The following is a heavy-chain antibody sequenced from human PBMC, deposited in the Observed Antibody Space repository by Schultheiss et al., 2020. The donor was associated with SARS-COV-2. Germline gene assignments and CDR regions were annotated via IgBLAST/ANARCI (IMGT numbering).Heavy chain of an antibody. CDR1: GGSISSYY. CDR2: IYTSGST. CDR3: ARSGDSSSWTIYGMDV. Sequence: SETLSLTCTVSGGSISSYYWSWIRQPAGKGLEWIGRIYTSGSTNYNPSLKSRVTISVDTSKNQFSLKLSSVTAADTAVYYCARSGDSSSWTIYGMDVWGQGTTVTVSS. J-gene: IGHJ6*02. V-gene: IGHV4-4*07. D-gene: IGHD6-13*01.